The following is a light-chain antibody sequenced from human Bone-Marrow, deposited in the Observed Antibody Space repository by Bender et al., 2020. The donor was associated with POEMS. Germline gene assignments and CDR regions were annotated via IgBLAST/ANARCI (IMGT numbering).Light chain of an antibody. CDR1: SSDVGLFNY. V-gene: IGLV2-14*01. Sequence: QSALTQPASVSGSPGQSITISCTGTSSDVGLFNYVSWYQQHPGKAPKLMVYDVSNRPSGVSNRFSGSKSGNTASLTISGLQAEDEADYYCISYTTSSTLGVFGGGTKLTVL. J-gene: IGLJ3*02. CDR2: DVS. CDR3: ISYTTSSTLGV.